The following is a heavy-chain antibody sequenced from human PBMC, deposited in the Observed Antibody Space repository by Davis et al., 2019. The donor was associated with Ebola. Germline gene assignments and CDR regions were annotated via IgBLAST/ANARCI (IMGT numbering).Heavy chain of an antibody. V-gene: IGHV1-18*04. CDR1: GYTFTSYG. D-gene: IGHD3-22*01. Sequence: ASVKVSCKASGYTFTSYGISWVRQAPGQGLEWMGWISAYNGNTNYAQKLQGRVTMTTDTSTSTAYMELRSLRSDDTAVYYCARDLGYDSSGYYFDPVAVDYWGQGTLVTVSS. CDR3: ARDLGYDSSGYYFDPVAVDY. CDR2: ISAYNGNT. J-gene: IGHJ4*02.